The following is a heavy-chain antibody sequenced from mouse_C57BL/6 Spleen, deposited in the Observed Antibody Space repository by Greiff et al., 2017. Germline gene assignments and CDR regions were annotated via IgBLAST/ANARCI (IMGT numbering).Heavy chain of an antibody. D-gene: IGHD1-1*01. V-gene: IGHV5-16*01. CDR3: ARVSLYYYGLARGYFDY. CDR1: GFTFSDYY. J-gene: IGHJ2*01. Sequence: EVNLVESEGGLVQPGSSMKLSCTASGFTFSDYYMAWVRQVPEKGLEWVANINYDGSSTYYLDSLKSRFIISRDNAKNILYLQMSSLKSEDTATYYCARVSLYYYGLARGYFDYWGQGTTLTVSS. CDR2: INYDGSST.